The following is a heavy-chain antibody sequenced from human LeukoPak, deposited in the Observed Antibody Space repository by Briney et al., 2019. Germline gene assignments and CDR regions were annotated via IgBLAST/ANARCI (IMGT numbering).Heavy chain of an antibody. Sequence: ASVKVSCKAFGYTFTRYYMHWVGQAPGQGLQWMGWINPDSGDTNYAQKFQGRVTMTRDTSISTAYMELSRLRSDDTAVYYCARDIGNVVVPAFDHWGQGTLVTVSS. CDR1: GYTFTRYY. V-gene: IGHV1-2*02. CDR2: INPDSGDT. CDR3: ARDIGNVVVPAFDH. J-gene: IGHJ4*02. D-gene: IGHD2-2*01.